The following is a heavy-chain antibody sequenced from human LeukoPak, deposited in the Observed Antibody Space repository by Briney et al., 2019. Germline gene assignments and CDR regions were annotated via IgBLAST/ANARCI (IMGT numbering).Heavy chain of an antibody. V-gene: IGHV4-59*01. CDR1: GGSISSYY. D-gene: IGHD5-18*01. Sequence: SETLSLTCTVSGGSISSYYWSWIRQPPGKGLEWIGYIYYSGSTNYNPSLKSRVTISVDTSKNQFSLKLSSVTAADTAVYYCARGGGYSYGINWFDPWGQGTLVTVSS. CDR2: IYYSGST. J-gene: IGHJ5*02. CDR3: ARGGGYSYGINWFDP.